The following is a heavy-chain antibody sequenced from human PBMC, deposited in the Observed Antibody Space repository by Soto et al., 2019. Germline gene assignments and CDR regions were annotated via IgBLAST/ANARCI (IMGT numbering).Heavy chain of an antibody. CDR3: AKIQWFGDEDTFDY. D-gene: IGHD3-10*01. Sequence: PGGSLRLSCADSGFTFSSYAMSWVRQAPGKGLEWVSSISNSGGSTYYADSVRGRFTISRDNSKNTLYLQMNSLRAEDTAVYYCAKIQWFGDEDTFDYWGQGTLVTVSS. J-gene: IGHJ4*02. CDR2: ISNSGGST. V-gene: IGHV3-23*01. CDR1: GFTFSSYA.